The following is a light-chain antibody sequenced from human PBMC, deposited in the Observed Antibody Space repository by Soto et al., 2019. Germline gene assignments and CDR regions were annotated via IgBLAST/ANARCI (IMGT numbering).Light chain of an antibody. J-gene: IGKJ1*01. CDR1: QTISSW. CDR2: KAS. CDR3: QHYNSYSEA. V-gene: IGKV1-5*03. Sequence: DIHMTQSPSSLSAAVGDRVTITCRASQTISSWLAWYQQKPGKAPKLLIYKASTLKSGVPSRFSGIGSGTEFTLTISSLQPDDFATYYCQHYNSYSEAFGEGTKVDIK.